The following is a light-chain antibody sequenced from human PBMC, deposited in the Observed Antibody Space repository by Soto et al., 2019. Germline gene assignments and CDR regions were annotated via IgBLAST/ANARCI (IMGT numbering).Light chain of an antibody. V-gene: IGKV3-15*01. Sequence: EIVMTQSPATPSASPGERDPLSCRASQSVSSNLAWYQQKPAQAPRLXXYGASTRATGIPARFSGSGSGTEFTLTISSLQSEDFAAYYGQQYNNWPPWTFGQGTKVDIK. CDR3: QQYNNWPPWT. CDR2: GAS. J-gene: IGKJ1*01. CDR1: QSVSSN.